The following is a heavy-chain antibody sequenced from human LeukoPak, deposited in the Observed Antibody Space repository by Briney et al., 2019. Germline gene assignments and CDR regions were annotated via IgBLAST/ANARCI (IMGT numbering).Heavy chain of an antibody. J-gene: IGHJ5*02. Sequence: GGSLRLSCAASGFTFSSYGMHWVRQAPGKGLEWVSAISGSGGSTYYADSVKGRFTISRDNSKNTLYLQMNSLRAEDTAVYYCAKAPKWWKDNWFDPWGQGTLVTVSS. D-gene: IGHD2-15*01. CDR1: GFTFSSYG. CDR3: AKAPKWWKDNWFDP. V-gene: IGHV3-23*01. CDR2: ISGSGGST.